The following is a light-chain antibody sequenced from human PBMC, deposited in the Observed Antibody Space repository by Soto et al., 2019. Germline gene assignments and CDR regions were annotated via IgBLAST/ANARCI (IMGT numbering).Light chain of an antibody. CDR2: ANT. CDR1: SSNIGAGIV. CDR3: QSYVNSLCGPV. V-gene: IGLV1-40*01. Sequence: QSVLTQPPSVSGAPGQRFTISCTGSSSNIGAGIVVHWYQNFPGTAPKLLIYANTNRPSGVPDRFSGSMSGTSASLAITVPQAEDEADYYCQSYVNSLCGPVFGGGTKVTVL. J-gene: IGLJ2*01.